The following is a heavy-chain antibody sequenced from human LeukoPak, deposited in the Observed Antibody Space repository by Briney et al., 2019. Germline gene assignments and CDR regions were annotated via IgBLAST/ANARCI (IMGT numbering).Heavy chain of an antibody. D-gene: IGHD2-21*01. V-gene: IGHV4-59*01. J-gene: IGHJ5*02. CDR3: AWGEGNSWYGR. Sequence: SSETLSLTCTVSGASISSYYWSWIRQSPGKGLEWIGYIYDSGSTNYNPSLKSRVTMSLYTSKNQFSLKLNSVTPADTAVYYCAWGEGNSWYGRWGQGTLVTVSS. CDR1: GASISSYY. CDR2: IYDSGST.